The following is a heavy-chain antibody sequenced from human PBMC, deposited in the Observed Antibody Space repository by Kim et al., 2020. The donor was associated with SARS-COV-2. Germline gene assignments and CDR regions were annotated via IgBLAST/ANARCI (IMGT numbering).Heavy chain of an antibody. CDR3: AKDGITMVRGELYYYYYGMDV. CDR1: GFTFSSYG. CDR2: IWYDGSNK. V-gene: IGHV3-33*06. J-gene: IGHJ6*02. Sequence: GGSLRLSCAASGFTFSSYGMHWVRQAPGKGLEWVAVIWYDGSNKYYADSVNGRFTISRDNSKNTLYLQMNSLRAEDTAVYYCAKDGITMVRGELYYYYYGMDVWGQGTTVTVSS. D-gene: IGHD3-10*01.